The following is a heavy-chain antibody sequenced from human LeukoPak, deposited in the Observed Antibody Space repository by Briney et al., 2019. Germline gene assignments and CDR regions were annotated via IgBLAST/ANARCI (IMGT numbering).Heavy chain of an antibody. V-gene: IGHV4-4*07. CDR1: GGSISSFY. J-gene: IGHJ4*02. CDR3: ARDCDYGGTRLDYFDY. CDR2: IYCSGST. D-gene: IGHD4-23*01. Sequence: PSETLSLTCTVSGGSISSFYWSWLRQPAGKALQWIGRIYCSGSTDYNPSLKSRVTMSIDTSKNQFSLQLSSVTAADTAVYFCARDCDYGGTRLDYFDYWGQGTLVTVSS.